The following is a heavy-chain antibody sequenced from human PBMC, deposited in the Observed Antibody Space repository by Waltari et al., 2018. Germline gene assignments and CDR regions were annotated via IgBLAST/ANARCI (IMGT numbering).Heavy chain of an antibody. Sequence: VQLVESGGGLVQPGGSLRLSCEGSGFIFTDYAMYWVRRAPGEGLQWVSTIRHNGKKIDYADAVKGRFTISRDNAMTFLYLEMTNLTPEDTAIYYCTKGHNGGFDAFDVWGQGTVVTVSS. D-gene: IGHD2-8*01. V-gene: IGHV3-9*01. J-gene: IGHJ3*01. CDR1: GFIFTDYA. CDR2: IRHNGKKI. CDR3: TKGHNGGFDAFDV.